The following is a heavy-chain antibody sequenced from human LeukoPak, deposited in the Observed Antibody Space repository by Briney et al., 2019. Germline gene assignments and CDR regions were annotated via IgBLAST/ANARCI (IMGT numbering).Heavy chain of an antibody. Sequence: PGGSLRLSCAASGSTFSSYNMNWVRQAPGKGLEWVSSISSSSSYIYYADSVKGRFTISRDNAKNSLYLQMNSLRAEDTAVYYCAKGGANPKLDYWGQGTLVTVSS. J-gene: IGHJ4*02. CDR2: ISSSSSYI. D-gene: IGHD4/OR15-4a*01. V-gene: IGHV3-21*04. CDR1: GSTFSSYN. CDR3: AKGGANPKLDY.